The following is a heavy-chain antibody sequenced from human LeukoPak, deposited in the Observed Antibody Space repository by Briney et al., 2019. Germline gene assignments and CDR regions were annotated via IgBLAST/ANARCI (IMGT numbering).Heavy chain of an antibody. V-gene: IGHV3-74*01. J-gene: IGHJ5*02. D-gene: IGHD2-2*01. CDR3: AREGCSSTSCYANWFDP. CDR1: GFTFSSYW. Sequence: GGSPRLSCAASGFTFSSYWMHWVRQAPGKGLVWVSRINSDGSSTSYADSVKGRFTISRDNAKNTLYLQMNSLRAEDTAVYYCAREGCSSTSCYANWFDPWGQGTLVTVSS. CDR2: INSDGSST.